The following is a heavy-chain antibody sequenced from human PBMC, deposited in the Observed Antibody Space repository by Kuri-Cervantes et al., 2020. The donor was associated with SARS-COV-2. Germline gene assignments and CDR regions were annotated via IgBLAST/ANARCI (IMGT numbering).Heavy chain of an antibody. Sequence: GESLKISCAASGFTFTTYAMRWVRQAPRKGLEWVSGISGSGGSIYYADSVKGRFTISRDNAKNSLYLQMNSLRAEDTAVYYCARDPGGYDLHDAFDIWGQGTMVTVSS. D-gene: IGHD5-12*01. J-gene: IGHJ3*02. CDR3: ARDPGGYDLHDAFDI. V-gene: IGHV3-23*01. CDR2: ISGSGGSI. CDR1: GFTFTTYA.